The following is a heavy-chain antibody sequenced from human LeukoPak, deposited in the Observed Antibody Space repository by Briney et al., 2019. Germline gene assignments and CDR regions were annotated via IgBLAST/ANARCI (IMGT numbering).Heavy chain of an antibody. V-gene: IGHV3-7*01. CDR2: IKQDGSEK. CDR3: ARDVLRYFDWLGLDAFDI. Sequence: GGSLRLSCAASGFIFSNYGMSWVRQAPGKGLEWVANIKQDGSEKYYVDSVKGRFTISRDNAKNSLYLQMNSLRAEDTAVYYCARDVLRYFDWLGLDAFDIWAKGQWSPSLQ. D-gene: IGHD3-9*01. CDR1: GFIFSNYG. J-gene: IGHJ3*02.